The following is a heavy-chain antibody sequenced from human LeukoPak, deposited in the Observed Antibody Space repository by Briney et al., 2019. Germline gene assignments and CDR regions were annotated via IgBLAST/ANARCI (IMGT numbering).Heavy chain of an antibody. CDR2: IYYGRTT. CDR1: GGSISSSSYY. CDR3: VADDY. V-gene: IGHV4-39*01. Sequence: SETLSLTCTVSGGSISSSSYYWGWIRQPPGKGLEWIGSIYYGRTTYYNPSLKSRVTMSVDTSRNQVSLRLSSVSAADTAVYHRVADDYWGQGTLVIVSS. J-gene: IGHJ4*02.